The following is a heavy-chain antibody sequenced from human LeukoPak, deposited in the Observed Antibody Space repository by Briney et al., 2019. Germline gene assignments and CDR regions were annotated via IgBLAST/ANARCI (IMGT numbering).Heavy chain of an antibody. CDR3: ARVEDSSGYYYVPHAFDI. Sequence: SETLSLTCTVSGGSISSGSYYWSWIRQPAGKGLEWIGRIYTSGSTNYNPSLKSRVTISVDTSKNQFSLKLSSVTAADTAVYYCARVEDSSGYYYVPHAFDIWGQGTMVTVSS. V-gene: IGHV4-61*02. CDR1: GGSISSGSYY. CDR2: IYTSGST. D-gene: IGHD3-22*01. J-gene: IGHJ3*02.